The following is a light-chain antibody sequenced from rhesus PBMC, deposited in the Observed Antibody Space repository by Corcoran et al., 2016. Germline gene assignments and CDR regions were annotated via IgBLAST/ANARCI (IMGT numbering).Light chain of an antibody. CDR3: QQYCSDPLT. Sequence: DIHMTQSPSSLSASVGDKVTITWRASQSFSSSLAWYQQKPWKAPKLLIYSAARLQSGDPSRFSGSKYWTDLTLTVRSLQPEDIATYYCQQYCSDPLTFGGVTKVELK. V-gene: IGKV1-46*01. CDR1: QSFSSS. J-gene: IGKJ4*01. CDR2: SAA.